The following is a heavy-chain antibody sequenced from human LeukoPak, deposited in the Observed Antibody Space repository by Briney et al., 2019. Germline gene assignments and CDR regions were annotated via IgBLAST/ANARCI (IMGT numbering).Heavy chain of an antibody. Sequence: PGGSLRLSCAASGFTFSSYAMSWVRQAPGKGLEWVSAISGSGGSTYYADSVKGRFTISRDNSKNTLYLQMNSLRAEDTAVYYCAKVYSSSWFGAQHFDYWGQGTLVTVSS. CDR1: GFTFSSYA. V-gene: IGHV3-23*01. CDR2: ISGSGGST. J-gene: IGHJ4*02. CDR3: AKVYSSSWFGAQHFDY. D-gene: IGHD6-13*01.